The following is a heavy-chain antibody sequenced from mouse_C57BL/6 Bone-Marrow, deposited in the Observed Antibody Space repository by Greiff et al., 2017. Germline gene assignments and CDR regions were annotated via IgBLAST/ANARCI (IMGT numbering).Heavy chain of an antibody. CDR1: GFNIKNTY. Sequence: EVQLQQSVAELVRPGASVKLSCTASGFNIKNTYMHWVKQRPEQGLEWIGRIDPANGNTKYAPKFQGKATITADTSSNTAYLQLSSLTSEDTAIYYCARIPITTRINYYAIDYWGQGTSVTVSS. CDR2: IDPANGNT. CDR3: ARIPITTRINYYAIDY. J-gene: IGHJ4*01. V-gene: IGHV14-3*01. D-gene: IGHD1-1*01.